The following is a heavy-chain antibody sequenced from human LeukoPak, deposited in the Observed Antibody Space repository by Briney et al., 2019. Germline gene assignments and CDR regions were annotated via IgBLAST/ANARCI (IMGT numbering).Heavy chain of an antibody. D-gene: IGHD3-10*01. Sequence: PGGSPRLSCAASGFTFSSYAMSWVRQAPGKGLEWVSAISGSGGGTYYADSVKGRFTISRDNSKNTLYLQMNSLRAEDTAVYYCATTPLWFGELPDDYWGQGTLVTVSS. V-gene: IGHV3-23*01. CDR2: ISGSGGGT. J-gene: IGHJ4*02. CDR1: GFTFSSYA. CDR3: ATTPLWFGELPDDY.